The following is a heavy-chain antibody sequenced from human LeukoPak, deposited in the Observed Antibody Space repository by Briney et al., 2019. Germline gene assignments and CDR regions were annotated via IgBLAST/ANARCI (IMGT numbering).Heavy chain of an antibody. CDR3: ARDGRLEGCGGDCYPDY. D-gene: IGHD2-21*01. J-gene: IGHJ4*02. CDR1: GASISSGGYF. CDR2: IYTSGST. V-gene: IGHV4-61*02. Sequence: SETLSLTCTVSGASISSGGYFWSWIRQPAGKGLEWIGRIYTSGSTNYNPSLESRVTISVDTSRNQFSLKLSSVTAADTAVYYCARDGRLEGCGGDCYPDYWGQGTLVTVSS.